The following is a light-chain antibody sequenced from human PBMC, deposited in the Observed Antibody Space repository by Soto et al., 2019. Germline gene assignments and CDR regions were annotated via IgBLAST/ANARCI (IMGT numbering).Light chain of an antibody. J-gene: IGKJ3*01. Sequence: EIVLTQSPATLSLSPGERATLSCRASQSVSSYLAWYHQKPGQAPRLLIYDASNRATGIPARFSGSGSGTDFTLAISSLEPEEFAVYYCQQRSNRPPFTFRPGNKVDIK. CDR2: DAS. CDR1: QSVSSY. CDR3: QQRSNRPPFT. V-gene: IGKV3-11*01.